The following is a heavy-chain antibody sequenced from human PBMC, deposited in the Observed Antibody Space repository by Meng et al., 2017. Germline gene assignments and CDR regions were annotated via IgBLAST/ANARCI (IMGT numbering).Heavy chain of an antibody. CDR1: GFTFSSYS. CDR2: ISSSSSYI. Sequence: GQLVESGGGLFKHGGSLRLSCAASGFTFSSYSMNWARQAPGKGLEWVSSISSSSSYIYYADSVKGRFTISRDNAKNSLYLQMNSLRAEDTAVYYCATEWIRASGYFDLWGRGTLVTVSS. V-gene: IGHV3-21*01. J-gene: IGHJ2*01. D-gene: IGHD5-18*01. CDR3: ATEWIRASGYFDL.